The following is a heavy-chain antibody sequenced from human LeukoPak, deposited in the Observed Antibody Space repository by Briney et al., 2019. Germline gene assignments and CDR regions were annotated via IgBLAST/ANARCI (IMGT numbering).Heavy chain of an antibody. D-gene: IGHD6-19*01. CDR3: ARDARYSSGWSFDY. V-gene: IGHV1-18*01. CDR2: ISAYNGNT. J-gene: IGHJ4*02. Sequence: ASVNVPCKASGYTFTSYGISWVRQAPGQGLECMGWISAYNGNTNYAQKLQGRVTMTTDTSTSTAYMELRSLRSDDTAVYYCARDARYSSGWSFDYWGQGTLVTVSS. CDR1: GYTFTSYG.